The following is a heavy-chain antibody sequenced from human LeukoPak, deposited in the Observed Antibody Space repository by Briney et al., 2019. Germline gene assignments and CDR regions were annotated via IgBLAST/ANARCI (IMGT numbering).Heavy chain of an antibody. CDR3: AREGISYGLPY. D-gene: IGHD5-18*01. CDR2: INTDASDT. CDR1: GFTFSRYW. V-gene: IGHV3-74*01. J-gene: IGHJ4*02. Sequence: GGSLRLSCAASGFTFSRYWMHWVRHAPGKGLVWVSRINTDASDTGYADSVKGRFTISRDNALNTVYLQMNSLRAEDTAVYYCAREGISYGLPYWGQGTLVAVSS.